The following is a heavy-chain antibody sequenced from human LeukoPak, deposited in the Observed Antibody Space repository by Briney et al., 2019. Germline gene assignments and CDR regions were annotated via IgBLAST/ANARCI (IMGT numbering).Heavy chain of an antibody. CDR1: GFTFSSYA. CDR3: AKQQDYYDTSGYSY. J-gene: IGHJ4*02. CDR2: ISGSGGST. Sequence: GGSLRLSCAASGFTFSSYAMSWVRQAPEKGLEWVSAISGSGGSTYYADSVKGRFTISRDNSKNTLYLQMNSLRAEDTAVFYCAKQQDYYDTSGYSYWGQGTLVTVSS. V-gene: IGHV3-23*01. D-gene: IGHD3-22*01.